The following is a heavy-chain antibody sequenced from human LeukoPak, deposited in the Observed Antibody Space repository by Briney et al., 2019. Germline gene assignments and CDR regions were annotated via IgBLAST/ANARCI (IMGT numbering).Heavy chain of an antibody. J-gene: IGHJ4*02. D-gene: IGHD5-18*01. V-gene: IGHV1-69*13. CDR1: GGTFSSYA. Sequence: SVKVSCKASGGTFSSYAISWVRQAPGQGLEWMGGIIPIFGTANYAQKSQGRVTITADESTSTAYMELSSLRAEDTAVYYCAKDGIGYSYGREWGQGTLVTVSS. CDR2: IIPIFGTA. CDR3: AKDGIGYSYGRE.